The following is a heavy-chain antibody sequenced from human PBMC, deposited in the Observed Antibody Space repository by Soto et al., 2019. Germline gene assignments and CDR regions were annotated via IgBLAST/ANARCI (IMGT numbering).Heavy chain of an antibody. Sequence: SETLSLTCAVYGGSFSGYYWSWIRQPPGKGLEWIGEINHSGSTNYNPSLKSRATISVDTSKNQFSLKLSSVTAADTAVYYCARGSHIAARPSYYYYYMDVWGKGTTVTVSS. CDR3: ARGSHIAARPSYYYYYMDV. D-gene: IGHD6-6*01. CDR1: GGSFSGYY. CDR2: INHSGST. V-gene: IGHV4-34*01. J-gene: IGHJ6*03.